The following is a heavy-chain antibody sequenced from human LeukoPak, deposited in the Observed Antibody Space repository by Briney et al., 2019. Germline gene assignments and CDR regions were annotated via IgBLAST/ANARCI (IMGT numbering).Heavy chain of an antibody. CDR1: GGTFSSYA. Sequence: ASVKVSCKASGGTFSSYAISWVRQASGQGLEWMGRIIPILGIANYAQKFQGRVTITADKSTSTAYMELSSLRSEDTAVYYCARDRYLHREYQLPAEFDYWGQGTLVTVSS. V-gene: IGHV1-69*04. J-gene: IGHJ4*02. D-gene: IGHD2-2*01. CDR3: ARDRYLHREYQLPAEFDY. CDR2: IIPILGIA.